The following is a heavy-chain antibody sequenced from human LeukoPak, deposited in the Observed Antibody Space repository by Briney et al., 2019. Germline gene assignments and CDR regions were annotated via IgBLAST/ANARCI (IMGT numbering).Heavy chain of an antibody. D-gene: IGHD2-15*01. CDR2: IWYVGSKK. CDR3: ASSIVVVVAATCAEYFQQ. J-gene: IGHJ1*01. Sequence: GGSVRLSRSASGFTFSSYGMHWVRQAPAKGLEWVAVIWYVGSKKYYAEAVNARFTISRDNSKNTLQLQTNSLIADDTAMYYVASSIVVVVAATCAEYFQQWGEGTLVTVSS. CDR1: GFTFSSYG. V-gene: IGHV3-33*01.